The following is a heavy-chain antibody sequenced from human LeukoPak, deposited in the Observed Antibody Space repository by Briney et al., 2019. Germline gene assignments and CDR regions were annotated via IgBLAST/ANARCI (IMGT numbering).Heavy chain of an antibody. D-gene: IGHD6-19*01. CDR2: ISAYNGNT. J-gene: IGHJ4*02. CDR1: GYTFTSYG. V-gene: IGHV1-18*01. CDR3: ARDRSLGYSSGRYVDY. Sequence: ASVKVSCKASGYTFTSYGISWVRQAPGQGLEWMGWISAYNGNTNYAQKLQGRVTMTTDTSTSTAYMELRSLRSDDTAVYYCARDRSLGYSSGRYVDYWGQGTLVTVSS.